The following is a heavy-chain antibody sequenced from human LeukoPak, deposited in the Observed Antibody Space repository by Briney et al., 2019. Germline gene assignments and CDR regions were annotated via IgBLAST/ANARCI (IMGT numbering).Heavy chain of an antibody. Sequence: SETLSLTCTVSGDSSSSYYWSWIRQFPGKGLEWIGYIYHSGSTYNPSLKSRVTITLDASKNQFSLKLSSVTAADTAVYYCARVSTAMVLDYWGQGTLVTVSS. V-gene: IGHV4-59*01. CDR3: ARVSTAMVLDY. CDR1: GDSSSSYY. D-gene: IGHD5-18*01. CDR2: IYHSGST. J-gene: IGHJ4*02.